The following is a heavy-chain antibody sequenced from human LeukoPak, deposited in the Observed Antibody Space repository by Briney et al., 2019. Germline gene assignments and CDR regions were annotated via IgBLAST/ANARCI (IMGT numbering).Heavy chain of an antibody. CDR1: RYIFTAYH. D-gene: IGHD6-19*01. CDR2: IDPKSGAP. Sequence: ASVKVSCKASRYIFTAYHIHWVRQAPGQGLEWMGRIDPKSGAPEYAQKFRGRIMMSRDTSLSTVYMDLNTLTSDDTAVYYCTRDSDNTGWYVSFDSWGQGTLVTVSS. J-gene: IGHJ4*02. V-gene: IGHV1-2*06. CDR3: TRDSDNTGWYVSFDS.